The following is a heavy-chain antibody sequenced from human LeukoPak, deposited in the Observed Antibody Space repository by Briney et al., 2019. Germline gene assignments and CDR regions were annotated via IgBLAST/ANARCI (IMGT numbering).Heavy chain of an antibody. CDR1: GFPFSSYA. J-gene: IGHJ4*02. V-gene: IGHV3-23*01. CDR3: ARVAYSYYFDY. CDR2: ISGSGGTT. Sequence: PPGGSLRLSCAASGFPFSSYAMNWVRQAPGKGLEWVSGISGSGGTTYCADSVKGRFTISRDNSKNTLYLQMNSLRAEDTAVYYCARVAYSYYFDYWGQGTLVTVSS. D-gene: IGHD2-15*01.